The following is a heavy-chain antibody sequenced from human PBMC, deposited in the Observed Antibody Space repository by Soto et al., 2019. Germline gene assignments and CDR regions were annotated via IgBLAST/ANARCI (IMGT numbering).Heavy chain of an antibody. V-gene: IGHV1-18*04. CDR3: AREGILRLFDAYDL. Sequence: ASVKVSCKASVFTSSGSSWVRQAPGQRLEGMGWISTHNGNTIYAQKFQGRVIMTMDTSTTTVYMELRSLRPDDTAVYLCAREGILRLFDAYDLWGQGTMVTVSS. D-gene: IGHD3-10*01. CDR2: ISTHNGNT. J-gene: IGHJ3*01. CDR1: VFTSSG.